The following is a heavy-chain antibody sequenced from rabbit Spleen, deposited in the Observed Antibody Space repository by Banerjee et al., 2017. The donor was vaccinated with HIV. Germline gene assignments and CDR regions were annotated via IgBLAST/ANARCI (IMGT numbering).Heavy chain of an antibody. D-gene: IGHD1-1*01. CDR3: ARDTSSSFSSYGMDL. Sequence: QEQLVESGGGLVKPGGTLTLTCTASGVSFSDNHYMCWVRQAPGKGLEWIACIDSGSSGFTYFASWAKGRFTISKTSSTTVTLQMTSLTAADTATYFCARDTSSSFSSYGMDLWGPGTLVTVS. V-gene: IGHV1S45*01. CDR2: IDSGSSGFT. CDR1: GVSFSDNHY. J-gene: IGHJ6*01.